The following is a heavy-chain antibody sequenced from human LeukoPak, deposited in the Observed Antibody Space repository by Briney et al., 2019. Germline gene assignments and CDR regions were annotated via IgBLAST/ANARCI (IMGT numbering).Heavy chain of an antibody. V-gene: IGHV3-15*05. Sequence: GGSLRLSCAASGFTFSNALMSWVRQAPGKGLEWVGRIKSKIDGGTTDYAAPVKGRFTISRDDSKNTLFLQMNSLKTEDTAVYYCTAGSSRATVDYWGQGTLVTVSS. CDR2: IKSKIDGGTT. D-gene: IGHD5-24*01. J-gene: IGHJ4*02. CDR1: GFTFSNAL. CDR3: TAGSSRATVDY.